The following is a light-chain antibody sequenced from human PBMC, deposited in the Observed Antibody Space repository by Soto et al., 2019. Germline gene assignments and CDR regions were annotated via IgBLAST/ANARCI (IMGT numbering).Light chain of an antibody. J-gene: IGLJ3*02. CDR1: SSDVGGYNY. CDR3: SSYAGSNNLV. V-gene: IGLV2-8*01. Sequence: SALTQPPSASGSPGQSVTISCTGTSSDVGGYNYVSWYQRRPGKAPKLMIHEVSKRPSGVPDRFSGSKSGNTASLTVSGLQAEDEADYYCSSYAGSNNLVFGGGTKLTVL. CDR2: EVS.